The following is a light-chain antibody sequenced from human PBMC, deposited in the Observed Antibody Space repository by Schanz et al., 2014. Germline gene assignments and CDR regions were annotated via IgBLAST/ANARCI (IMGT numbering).Light chain of an antibody. CDR3: TSYISSSFFWV. CDR1: SSDIGNYDY. CDR2: DVG. Sequence: SALTQPASVSGSPGQSITISCTGTSSDIGNYDYVSWYRQHPGKAPKLIIYDVGDRPSGVSNRFSGSKSGNTASLTISGLQAEDEADYYCTSYISSSFFWVFGGGTKLTVL. J-gene: IGLJ3*02. V-gene: IGLV2-14*03.